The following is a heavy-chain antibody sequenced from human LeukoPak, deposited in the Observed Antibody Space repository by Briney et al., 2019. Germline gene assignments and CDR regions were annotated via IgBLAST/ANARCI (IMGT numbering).Heavy chain of an antibody. J-gene: IGHJ4*02. Sequence: PSETLSLTCAVYGGSFSGYYWSWIRQPPGKGLEWMGEINHSGSTNYNPSLKSRVTISVDTSKNQFSLKLSSVTAADTAVYYCARGYDSSGYYSANFDYWGQGTLVTVSS. CDR3: ARGYDSSGYYSANFDY. V-gene: IGHV4-34*01. CDR1: GGSFSGYY. D-gene: IGHD3-22*01. CDR2: INHSGST.